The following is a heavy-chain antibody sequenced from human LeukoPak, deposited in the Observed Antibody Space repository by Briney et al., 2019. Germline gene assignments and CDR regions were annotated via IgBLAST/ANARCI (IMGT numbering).Heavy chain of an antibody. CDR2: TYPGDSDT. CDR3: CLCSGGSCYLNYFDY. CDR1: GYTFPSSW. D-gene: IGHD2-15*01. Sequence: GESLKISCKTSGYTFPSSWIGWVRQMPGKGLEWMGITYPGDSDTRYSSSFQGRVTISADKSIRTAYLQWSSLKASDTAMYYCCLCSGGSCYLNYFDYWGQGTLVTVSS. J-gene: IGHJ4*02. V-gene: IGHV5-51*01.